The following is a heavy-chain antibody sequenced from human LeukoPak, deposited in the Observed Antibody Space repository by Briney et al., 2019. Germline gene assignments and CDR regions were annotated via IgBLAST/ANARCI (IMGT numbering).Heavy chain of an antibody. D-gene: IGHD3-22*01. J-gene: IGHJ4*02. V-gene: IGHV1-2*06. CDR3: ARAIRLYYYDSSGSRTNYFDY. CDR1: GYTFTGYY. CDR2: INPNSGGT. Sequence: ASVKVSCKASGYTFTGYYMHWVRQAPGQGLEWMGRINPNSGGTNYAQKFQGRVTMTRDTSISTAYMELSRLRSDDTAVYYCARAIRLYYYDSSGSRTNYFDYWGQGTLVTVSS.